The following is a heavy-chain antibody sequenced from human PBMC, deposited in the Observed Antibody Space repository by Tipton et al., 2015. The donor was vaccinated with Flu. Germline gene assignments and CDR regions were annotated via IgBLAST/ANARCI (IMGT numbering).Heavy chain of an antibody. CDR3: ARDKTNVLRYFEAGMDV. J-gene: IGHJ6*02. Sequence: SLRLSCAASGFTFSDYYMSWIRQAPGKGLEWVSAISGGGAITYFADSVKGRFTISRDSAKNSLYLQMNSLRAEDTAVYYCARDKTNVLRYFEAGMDVWGQGTTVTVSS. CDR2: ISGGGAIT. V-gene: IGHV3-11*01. CDR1: GFTFSDYY. D-gene: IGHD3-9*01.